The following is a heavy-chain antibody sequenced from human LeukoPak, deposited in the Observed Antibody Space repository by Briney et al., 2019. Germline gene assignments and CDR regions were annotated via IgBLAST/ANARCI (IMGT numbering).Heavy chain of an antibody. J-gene: IGHJ3*02. CDR2: IYYSGST. Sequence: PSETLSLTCTVSGGSHSSYYWSWIRQPAGKGLEWIGYIYYSGSTNYNPSLKSRVTISVDTSKNQFSLKLSSVTSADTAVYYCARSRYYDFWSDAFDIWGQGTMVTVSS. CDR3: ARSRYYDFWSDAFDI. CDR1: GGSHSSYY. D-gene: IGHD3-3*01. V-gene: IGHV4-59*08.